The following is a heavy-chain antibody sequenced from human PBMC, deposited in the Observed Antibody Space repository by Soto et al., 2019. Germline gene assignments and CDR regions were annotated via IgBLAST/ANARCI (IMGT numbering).Heavy chain of an antibody. J-gene: IGHJ5*02. CDR3: ARAVAPYFGTWFDP. V-gene: IGHV4-30-2*01. CDR2: ISHTVST. D-gene: IGHD3-10*01. CDR1: GGSITSGNSYA. Sequence: SETLSLTCAVSGGSITSGNSYAWSWIRQPPGKGLEWIGSISHTVSTSYNPSLKSRLTMSFDKSKNQFSLRLSSVTAADMAVYYCARAVAPYFGTWFDPWGQGILVSVSS.